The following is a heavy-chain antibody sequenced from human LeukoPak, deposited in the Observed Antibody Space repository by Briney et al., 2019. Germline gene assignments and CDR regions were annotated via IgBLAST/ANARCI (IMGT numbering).Heavy chain of an antibody. CDR3: ARGAKSGSYPHLICDY. D-gene: IGHD1-26*01. CDR2: INHSGST. CDR1: GGSISSSSYY. V-gene: IGHV4-39*07. Sequence: SETLSLTCTVSGGSISSSSYYWAWIRQPPGKGLEWIGEINHSGSTNYNPSLKSRVTISVDTSKNQFSLKLSSVTAADTAVYYCARGAKSGSYPHLICDYWGQGTLVTVSS. J-gene: IGHJ4*02.